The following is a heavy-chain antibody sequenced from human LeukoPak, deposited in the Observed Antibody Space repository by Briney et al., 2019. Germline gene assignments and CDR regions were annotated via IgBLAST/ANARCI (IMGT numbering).Heavy chain of an antibody. CDR3: ARGPHSAMCLDY. Sequence: ASVKVSCKASGYTFTDYYMHLVRQDPGQGLEWVGWINPNSSGTKYAQKFQGRVTMTRDTSISTAYMELSRLRTDDTAVYYCARGPHSAMCLDYWGQGTLVTVSS. D-gene: IGHD2-2*01. CDR1: GYTFTDYY. CDR2: INPNSSGT. V-gene: IGHV1-2*02. J-gene: IGHJ4*02.